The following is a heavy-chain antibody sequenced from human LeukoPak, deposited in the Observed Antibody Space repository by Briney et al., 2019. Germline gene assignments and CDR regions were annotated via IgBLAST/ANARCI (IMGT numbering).Heavy chain of an antibody. CDR3: ARQPQWELLSYAFDI. CDR2: IYPGDSDT. Sequence: GESLQISCKGSGSSFTSYWIGWVHQMPGKGLEWMGIIYPGDSDTRYSPSFQGQVTISADKSISTAYLQWSSLKASDTAMYYCARQPQWELLSYAFDIWGQGTMVTVSS. J-gene: IGHJ3*02. V-gene: IGHV5-51*07. CDR1: GSSFTSYW. D-gene: IGHD1-26*01.